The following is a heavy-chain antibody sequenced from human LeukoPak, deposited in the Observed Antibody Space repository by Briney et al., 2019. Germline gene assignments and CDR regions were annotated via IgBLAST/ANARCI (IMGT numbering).Heavy chain of an antibody. CDR3: AGIVVVPAAKDYFDY. CDR1: GVSISSYY. D-gene: IGHD2-2*01. Sequence: PSETLSLTCTVSGVSISSYYWSWIRQPSGKGLEWIGRIYTSGSTNYNPSLKSRVTMSVDTSKNQFSLKLSSVTAADTAVYYCAGIVVVPAAKDYFDYWGQGTLVTVSS. J-gene: IGHJ4*02. CDR2: IYTSGST. V-gene: IGHV4-4*07.